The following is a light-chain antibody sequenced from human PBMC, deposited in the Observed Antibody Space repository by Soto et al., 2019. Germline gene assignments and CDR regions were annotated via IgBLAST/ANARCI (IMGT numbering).Light chain of an antibody. CDR1: QSVSSY. V-gene: IGKV3-11*01. CDR3: QQRSNWPPGFT. Sequence: EIVLTQSPATLSLSPGERAILSCRASQSVSSYLAWYQQKPGQAPRRLIYDASNRATGIPSRFSGSGSGTDCTLTISSLEPEDFALYSCQQRSNWPPGFTFGPGTKVDIK. J-gene: IGKJ3*01. CDR2: DAS.